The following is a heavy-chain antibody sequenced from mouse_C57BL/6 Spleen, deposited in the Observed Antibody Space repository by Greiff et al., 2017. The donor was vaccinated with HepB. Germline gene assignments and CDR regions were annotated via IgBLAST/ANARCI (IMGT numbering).Heavy chain of an antibody. V-gene: IGHV2-6-1*01. CDR3: ARQGYGSSYAMDY. J-gene: IGHJ4*01. CDR2: IWSDGST. CDR1: GFSFTSYG. D-gene: IGHD1-1*01. Sequence: VNVVESGPGLVAPSQSLSITCTVSGFSFTSYGVHWVRQPPGKGLEWLVVIWSDGSTTYNSALKSRLSISKDNSKSQVFLKMNSLQTDDTAMYYCARQGYGSSYAMDYWGQGTSVTVSS.